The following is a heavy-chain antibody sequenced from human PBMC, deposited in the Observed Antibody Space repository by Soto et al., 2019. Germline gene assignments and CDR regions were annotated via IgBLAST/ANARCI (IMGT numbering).Heavy chain of an antibody. V-gene: IGHV3-48*04. CDR2: ISSSSTI. CDR3: ARTQTGDLDY. CDR1: GFTFSSYS. Sequence: GGSLRLSCAASGFTFSSYSMNWVRQAPGKGLEWVSYISSSSTIYYADSVKGRFTISRDNAKNSLYLQMNSLRAEDTAVYYCARTQTGDLDYWGQGTLVTVSS. J-gene: IGHJ4*02. D-gene: IGHD7-27*01.